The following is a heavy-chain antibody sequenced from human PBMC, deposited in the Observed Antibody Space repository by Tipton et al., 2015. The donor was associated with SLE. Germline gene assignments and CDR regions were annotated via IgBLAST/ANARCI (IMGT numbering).Heavy chain of an antibody. V-gene: IGHV4-39*07. CDR1: GGSISSSGYF. Sequence: TLSLTCTVSGGSISSSGYFWVWIRQPPGKGLEWIGSLFYSGSTSYNPSLKSRVTISSDTSKNHFSLRLTSVTAADTAVYYCARAIGVNYFNFWGQGILVNVSP. CDR3: ARAIGVNYFNF. D-gene: IGHD3-3*01. J-gene: IGHJ4*02. CDR2: LFYSGST.